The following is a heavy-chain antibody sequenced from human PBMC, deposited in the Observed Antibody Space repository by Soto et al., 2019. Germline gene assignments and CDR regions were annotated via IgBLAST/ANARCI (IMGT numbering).Heavy chain of an antibody. D-gene: IGHD3-3*02. CDR1: GGTFSTAA. CDR3: ARDKDRPQLGGNYYYIMDV. Sequence: QVQVEQSGAEVKKPGSSVKVSCKASGGTFSTAAISWVRQAPGQGLEWMGGIMPIFRTADYAQKFQGRVTSTADESTNKAYLELRSLRSGDTAVYYCARDKDRPQLGGNYYYIMDVWGQGTTVTVSS. V-gene: IGHV1-69*12. CDR2: IMPIFRTA. J-gene: IGHJ6*02.